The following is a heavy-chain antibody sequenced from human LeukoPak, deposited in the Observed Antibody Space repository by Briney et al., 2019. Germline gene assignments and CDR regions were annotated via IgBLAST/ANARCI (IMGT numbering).Heavy chain of an antibody. Sequence: SVKVSCKASGGTFSSYAISWVRQAPGQGLEWMGGIIPICGTANYAQKFQGRVTITTDESTSTAYMELSSLRSEDTVVYYCARAGEYYDFWSGPDRYYYGMDVWGQGTTVTVSS. D-gene: IGHD3-3*01. J-gene: IGHJ6*02. CDR3: ARAGEYYDFWSGPDRYYYGMDV. CDR2: IIPICGTA. V-gene: IGHV1-69*05. CDR1: GGTFSSYA.